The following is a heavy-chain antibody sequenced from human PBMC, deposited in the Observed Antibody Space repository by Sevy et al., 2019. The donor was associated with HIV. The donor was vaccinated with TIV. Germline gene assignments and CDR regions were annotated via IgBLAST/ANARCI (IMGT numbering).Heavy chain of an antibody. CDR3: TTALAGGITIFGFDX. J-gene: IGHJ4*02. CDR1: GXXFGDYA. V-gene: IGHV3-49*03. CDR2: IRSKAYGGTT. D-gene: IGHD3-3*01. Sequence: GESLKISCTASGXXFGDYAMSWFRQAPGKGLEWVGFIRSKAYGGTTEYAASVKGRFTISRDDSKSIAYLQMNSLKTEDTAVYYCTTALAGGITIFGFDXWGQGTLVTVSS.